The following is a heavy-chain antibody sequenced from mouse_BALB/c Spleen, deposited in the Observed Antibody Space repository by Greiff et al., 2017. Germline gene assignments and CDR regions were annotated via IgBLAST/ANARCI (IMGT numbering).Heavy chain of an antibody. J-gene: IGHJ4*01. Sequence: LVKTGASVTISCKASGYSFTGYYMHWVKQSHGKSLEWIGYISCYNGATSYNQKFKGKATFTVDTSSSTAYMQFNSLTSEDSAVYYCARERDSSYAMDYWGQGTSVTVSS. CDR2: ISCYNGAT. D-gene: IGHD3-3*01. CDR1: GYSFTGYY. V-gene: IGHV1S34*01. CDR3: ARERDSSYAMDY.